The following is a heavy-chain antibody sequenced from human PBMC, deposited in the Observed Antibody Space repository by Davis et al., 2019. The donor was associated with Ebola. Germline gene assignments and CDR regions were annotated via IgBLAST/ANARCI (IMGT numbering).Heavy chain of an antibody. CDR1: DGSINSYY. Sequence: SETLSLTCSVSDGSINSYYWSWIRQPPGKGLEWIGYIYYSGSTNYNLSLKSRVTISVDTSKNQFSLKLSSVTAADTAVYYCARAPPTYYYDSSGYYMSPDAFDIWGQGTMVTVSS. CDR3: ARAPPTYYYDSSGYYMSPDAFDI. D-gene: IGHD3-22*01. J-gene: IGHJ3*02. V-gene: IGHV4-59*08. CDR2: IYYSGST.